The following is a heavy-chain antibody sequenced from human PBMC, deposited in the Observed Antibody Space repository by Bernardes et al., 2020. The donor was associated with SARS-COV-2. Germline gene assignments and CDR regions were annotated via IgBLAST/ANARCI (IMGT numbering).Heavy chain of an antibody. CDR1: GGSFSGYY. CDR3: ARDALGADNVCYFSRFDP. CDR2: INHTGST. V-gene: IGHV4-34*01. Sequence: WETLSLTCAVYGGSFSGYYLSWVRQPPVKGLACIGAINHTGSTNYNPSLKSRVTISVDTSPNQFSLKLSSVTAADTALYYCARDALGADNVCYFSRFDPWGKGTLVTGSS. J-gene: IGHJ5*02. D-gene: IGHD3-10*01.